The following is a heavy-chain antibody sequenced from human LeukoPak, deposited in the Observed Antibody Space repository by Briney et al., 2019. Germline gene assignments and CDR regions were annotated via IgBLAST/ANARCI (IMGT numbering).Heavy chain of an antibody. Sequence: ASVKVSCKASGYTFTGYYMHWVRQAPGQGLEWMGRINPNSGGTNYARKFQGRVTMTRDTSISTAYMELSRLRSDDTAVYYCARGIAVAGENWFDPWGQGTLVTVSS. CDR3: ARGIAVAGENWFDP. J-gene: IGHJ5*02. V-gene: IGHV1-2*06. CDR1: GYTFTGYY. D-gene: IGHD6-19*01. CDR2: INPNSGGT.